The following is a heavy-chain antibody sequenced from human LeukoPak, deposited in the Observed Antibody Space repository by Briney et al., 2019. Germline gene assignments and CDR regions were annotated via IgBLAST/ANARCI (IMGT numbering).Heavy chain of an antibody. CDR3: ARAPSNSAYDYLYSFDY. D-gene: IGHD5-12*01. CDR1: GYSFTGYY. J-gene: IGHJ4*02. Sequence: ASVKVSCKASGYSFTGYYMHWVRQAPGQGLEWMGWINPDNGGTNYAQKLQGRVITTGDMSISTAYMALSTLRSHDTTVYYCARAPSNSAYDYLYSFDYWGQGALVTVSS. V-gene: IGHV1-2*02. CDR2: INPDNGGT.